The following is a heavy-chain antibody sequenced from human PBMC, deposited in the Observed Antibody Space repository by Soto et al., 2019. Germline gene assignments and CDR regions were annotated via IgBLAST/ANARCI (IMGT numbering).Heavy chain of an antibody. CDR1: GFTFSSCS. Sequence: GSLRLSCASSGFTFSSCSMNWVRQAPGKGLEWVSFISGSGDTKYYADSVKGRFTISRDNAKISLYLQMSSLRDEDTAVYYCAKYCSSDVCFDYWGQGTLVTVSS. V-gene: IGHV3-48*02. CDR3: AKYCSSDVCFDY. CDR2: ISGSGDTK. J-gene: IGHJ4*02. D-gene: IGHD2-8*01.